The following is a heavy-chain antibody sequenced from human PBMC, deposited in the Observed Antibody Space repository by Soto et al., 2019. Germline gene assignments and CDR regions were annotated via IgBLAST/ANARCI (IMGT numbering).Heavy chain of an antibody. J-gene: IGHJ5*02. CDR3: ATSYYDIWTASRQRGNNWFDP. V-gene: IGHV1-24*01. CDR1: GYTLTELS. CDR2: FDPEDGET. D-gene: IGHD3-9*01. Sequence: ASVKVSCKVSGYTLTELSMHWVRQAPGKGLEWMGGFDPEDGETIYAQKFQGRVTMTEDTSTDTAYMELSSLRSEDTAVYYCATSYYDIWTASRQRGNNWFDPWGQGTLVTVSS.